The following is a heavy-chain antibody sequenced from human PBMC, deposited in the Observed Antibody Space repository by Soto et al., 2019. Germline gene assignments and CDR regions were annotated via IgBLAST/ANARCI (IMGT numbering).Heavy chain of an antibody. J-gene: IGHJ2*01. CDR2: IYYSGST. Sequence: KPSETLSLTCTVSGGSISSSSYYWGWIRQPPGKGLEWIGSIYYSGSTYYNPSLKSRVTISVDTSKNQFPLKLSSVTAADTAVYYCARPATGYWYFDLWGRGTLVTVSS. V-gene: IGHV4-39*01. CDR1: GGSISSSSYY. CDR3: ARPATGYWYFDL.